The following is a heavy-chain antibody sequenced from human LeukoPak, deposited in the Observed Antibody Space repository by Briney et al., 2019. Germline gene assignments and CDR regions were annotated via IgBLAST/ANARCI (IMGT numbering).Heavy chain of an antibody. CDR3: ARAGAANYYGSGSYYNFFDY. V-gene: IGHV4-34*01. Sequence: PSETLSLTCAVYGGSFSGYYWSWIRQPPGKGLEWIGEINHSGSTNYNPSLKSRVTISVDTSKNQFSLKLSSVTAADTAVYYCARAGAANYYGSGSYYNFFDYWGRGTLVTVSS. CDR2: INHSGST. CDR1: GGSFSGYY. J-gene: IGHJ4*02. D-gene: IGHD3-10*01.